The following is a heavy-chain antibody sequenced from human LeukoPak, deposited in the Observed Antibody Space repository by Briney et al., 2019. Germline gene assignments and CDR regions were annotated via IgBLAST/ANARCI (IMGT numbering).Heavy chain of an antibody. J-gene: IGHJ4*02. CDR3: ARASVNSAALDY. D-gene: IGHD4-11*01. CDR2: TYYRFEWNN. Sequence: SQTLSLTCAISGDSVSNKRAAWNWIRQSPSRGLEWLGRTYYRFEWNNDYATSVKSRIDISPDTSKNQFSLQLKYVTPEDTAVYFCARASVNSAALDYWGQGILVTVSS. CDR1: GDSVSNKRAA. V-gene: IGHV6-1*01.